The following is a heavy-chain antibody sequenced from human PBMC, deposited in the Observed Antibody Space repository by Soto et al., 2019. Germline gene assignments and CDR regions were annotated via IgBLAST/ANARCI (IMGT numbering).Heavy chain of an antibody. J-gene: IGHJ6*02. V-gene: IGHV4-30-2*01. CDR3: ARLDV. CDR2: IYHSGST. Sequence: SETLSLTCAVSGGSISSGGYSWSWIRQPPGKGLEWIGYIYHSGSTYYNPSLKSRVTISVDTSKNQFSLKLSSVTAADTAVYYGARLDVWGQGTTVTVSS. CDR1: GGSISSGGYS.